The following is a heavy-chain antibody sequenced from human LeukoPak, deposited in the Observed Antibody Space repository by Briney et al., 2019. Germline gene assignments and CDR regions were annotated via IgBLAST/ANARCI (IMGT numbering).Heavy chain of an antibody. CDR3: ARERAHMTTVTRLDY. Sequence: GSLRLSCAASGFTFDDYGMSWIRQPPGKGLEWIGEINHSGSTNYNPSLKSRVTISVDTSKNQFSLKLSSVTAADTAVYYCARERAHMTTVTRLDYWGQGTLVTVSS. CDR1: GFTFDDYG. CDR2: INHSGST. V-gene: IGHV4-34*01. J-gene: IGHJ4*02. D-gene: IGHD4-17*01.